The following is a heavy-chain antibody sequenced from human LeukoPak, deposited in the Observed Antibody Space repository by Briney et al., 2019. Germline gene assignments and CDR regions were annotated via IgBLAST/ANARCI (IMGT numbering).Heavy chain of an antibody. J-gene: IGHJ6*02. V-gene: IGHV4-59*01. CDR3: ARTSRHYFGSGTKLTPWPADMDV. CDR1: GGSINPYY. D-gene: IGHD3-10*01. CDR2: VYYTGTT. Sequence: KPSETLSLTCTVSGGSINPYYWTWIRLPPGKGLEWIGYVYYTGTTTYNPSLHSRLAISVDTSKNQISLNLGFVTAADTAVYYCARTSRHYFGSGTKLTPWPADMDVWGQGTTVTVSS.